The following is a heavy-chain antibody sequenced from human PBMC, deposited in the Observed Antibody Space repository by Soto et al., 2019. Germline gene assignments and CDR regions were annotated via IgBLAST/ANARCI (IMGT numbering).Heavy chain of an antibody. D-gene: IGHD3-9*01. CDR3: ARVLTGYHNYYYYYYMDV. CDR2: IYYSGST. CDR1: GGSISSYY. V-gene: IGHV4-59*01. J-gene: IGHJ6*03. Sequence: TAETLSLTCTVSGGSISSYYWSWIRQPPGKGLEWIGYIYYSGSTNYNPSLKSRVTISVDTSKNQFSLKLSSVTAADTAVYYCARVLTGYHNYYYYYYMDVWGKGTTVTVSS.